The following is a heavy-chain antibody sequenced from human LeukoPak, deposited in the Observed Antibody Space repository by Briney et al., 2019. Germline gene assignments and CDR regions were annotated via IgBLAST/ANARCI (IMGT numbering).Heavy chain of an antibody. CDR3: ARVPPADYYDSSGYYYVRDVWFDP. J-gene: IGHJ5*02. Sequence: SETLSLTCTVSGGSISSYYWGWIRQPPGKGLEWIGYIYYSGSTNYNPSLKSRVTISVDTSKNQFSLKLSSVTAADTAVYYCARVPPADYYDSSGYYYVRDVWFDPWGQGTLVTVSS. CDR2: IYYSGST. CDR1: GGSISSYY. V-gene: IGHV4-59*01. D-gene: IGHD3-22*01.